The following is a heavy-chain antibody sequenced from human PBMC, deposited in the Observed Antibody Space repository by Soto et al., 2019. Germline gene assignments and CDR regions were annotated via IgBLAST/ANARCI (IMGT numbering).Heavy chain of an antibody. D-gene: IGHD5-18*01. CDR3: ANGYSYGYSNWSDP. CDR2: FDPEDGET. V-gene: IGHV1-24*01. J-gene: IGHJ5*02. CDR1: GYTLTELS. Sequence: GASVKVSCKVSGYTLTELSMHWVRQAPGKGLEWMGGFDPEDGETIYAQKFQGRVTMTEDTSTDTAYMELGSLRSEDTAVYYCANGYSYGYSNWSDPWGQGTLVTVSS.